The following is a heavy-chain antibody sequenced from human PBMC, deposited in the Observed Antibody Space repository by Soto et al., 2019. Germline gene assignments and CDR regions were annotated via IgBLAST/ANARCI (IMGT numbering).Heavy chain of an antibody. D-gene: IGHD4-17*01. J-gene: IGHJ6*02. CDR1: GGSISSSNW. CDR3: ARRSASYGDYLYSYYYGMDV. Sequence: SETLSLTCAVSGGSISSSNWWSWVRQPPGKGLEWIGEIYHSGSTNYNPSLKSRVTISVDKPKNQFSLKLSSVTAADTAVYYCARRSASYGDYLYSYYYGMDVWGQGTTVTVSS. CDR2: IYHSGST. V-gene: IGHV4-4*02.